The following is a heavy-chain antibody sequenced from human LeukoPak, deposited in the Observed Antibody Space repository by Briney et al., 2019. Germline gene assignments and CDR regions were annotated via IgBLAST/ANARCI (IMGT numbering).Heavy chain of an antibody. Sequence: SETLSLTCTVSGGSISSYYWSWIRQPPGKGLEWIGYIYYSGSTNYNPSLKGRVTISVDTSKNQFSLRLSSVTAADTAVYYCARLGITMVRGVIHYYYYYYMDVWGKGTTVTISS. CDR2: IYYSGST. V-gene: IGHV4-59*12. J-gene: IGHJ6*03. D-gene: IGHD3-10*01. CDR3: ARLGITMVRGVIHYYYYYYMDV. CDR1: GGSISSYY.